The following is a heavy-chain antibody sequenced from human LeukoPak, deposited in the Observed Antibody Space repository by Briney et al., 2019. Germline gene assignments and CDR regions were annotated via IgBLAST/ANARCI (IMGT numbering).Heavy chain of an antibody. CDR1: GGSISSSSYY. Sequence: SETLSLTCTVSGGSISSSSYYWGGIRQPPGKGLEWIGSIYYSGSTYYNPSLKSRVTISVDTSKNQFSLKLSSVTAADTAVYYCARQVLAVAGTAFDYWGQGTLVTASS. V-gene: IGHV4-39*01. J-gene: IGHJ4*02. D-gene: IGHD6-19*01. CDR2: IYYSGST. CDR3: ARQVLAVAGTAFDY.